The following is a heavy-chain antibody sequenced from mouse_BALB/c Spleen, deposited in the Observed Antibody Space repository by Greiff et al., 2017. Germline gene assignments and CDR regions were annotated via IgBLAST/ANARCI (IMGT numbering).Heavy chain of an antibody. CDR3: ARDWTFYAMDY. CDR1: GFSLTSYG. J-gene: IGHJ4*01. CDR2: IWSGGST. Sequence: VKLVESGPGLVQPSQSLSITCTVSGFSLTSYGVHWVRQSPGKGLEWLGVIWSGGSTDYNAAFISRLSISKDNSKSQVFLKMNSLQTDDTAMYYCARDWTFYAMDYWGQGTSVTVSS. V-gene: IGHV2-2*01.